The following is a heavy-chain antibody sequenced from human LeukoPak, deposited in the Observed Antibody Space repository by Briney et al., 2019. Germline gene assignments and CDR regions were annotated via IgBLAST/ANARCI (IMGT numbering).Heavy chain of an antibody. V-gene: IGHV3-23*01. CDR3: AKSAYSGSYSNFDY. CDR1: GFAFSGYA. J-gene: IGHJ4*02. D-gene: IGHD1-26*01. CDR2: ISGSGGST. Sequence: GGSLRLSCTVSGFAFSGYAMSWVRQAPGKGLEWVSGISGSGGSTYYADSVKGRFTISRDNSKNTLYLQMNSLRAEDTAVYYCAKSAYSGSYSNFDYWGQGTLVTVSS.